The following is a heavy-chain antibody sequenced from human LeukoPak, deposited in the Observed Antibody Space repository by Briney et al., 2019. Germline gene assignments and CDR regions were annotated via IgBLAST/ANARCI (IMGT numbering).Heavy chain of an antibody. V-gene: IGHV3-23*01. J-gene: IGHJ4*02. D-gene: IGHD2-2*01. CDR1: GFTFSSYA. CDR2: IHGSGAST. Sequence: GGSLRLSCAASGFTFSSYAMSWVRLAPGKGLEWVSGIHGSGASTHYADSVKGRFTISRDNSKNTLYLQMNSLRAEDTAVYYCAKGTLYCSSTSCYVLGYYFDYWGQGTLVTVSS. CDR3: AKGTLYCSSTSCYVLGYYFDY.